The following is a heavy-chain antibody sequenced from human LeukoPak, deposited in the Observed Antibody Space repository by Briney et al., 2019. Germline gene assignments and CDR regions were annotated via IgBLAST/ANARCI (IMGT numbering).Heavy chain of an antibody. CDR3: AREVVAASNDY. CDR2: ISAYNGNT. D-gene: IGHD2-15*01. CDR1: GYTFTSYG. V-gene: IGHV1-18*01. J-gene: IGHJ4*02. Sequence: GASVKVSCKASGYTFTSYGISWVRRGPGQGLEWMGWISAYNGNTNYAQKLQGRVTMTTDTSTSTAYMELRSLRSDDTAVYYCAREVVAASNDYWGQGTLVTVSS.